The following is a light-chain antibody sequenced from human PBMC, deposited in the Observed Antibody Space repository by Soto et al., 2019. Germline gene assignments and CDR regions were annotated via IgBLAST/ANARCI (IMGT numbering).Light chain of an antibody. J-gene: IGKJ1*01. CDR3: QQSYSTLWT. CDR2: AAS. V-gene: IGKV1-39*01. Sequence: DIQMTQSPSSLSASVGERVTITCRASQNINNYLNWYQHKPGTAPKLLIYAASSLQSGVPSRFSGSGSGTDFTLTISSLQPEDFATYYCQQSYSTLWTFGQGTKVDI. CDR1: QNINNY.